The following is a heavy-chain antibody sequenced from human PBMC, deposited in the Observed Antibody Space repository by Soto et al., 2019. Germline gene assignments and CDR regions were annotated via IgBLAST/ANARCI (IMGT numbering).Heavy chain of an antibody. CDR2: IYWHDDK. D-gene: IGHD2-21*02. V-gene: IGHV2-5*01. J-gene: IGHJ5*02. CDR1: GFSLSTSGVG. CDR3: AHRLAAVVYCGGDCYHNWFDP. Sequence: QITLKESGPTLVKPTQTLTLTCTFSGFSLSTSGVGVGWIRQPPGKALEWLALIYWHDDKRYSPSLKSRLTITNAISKIQVAPTMTNIDSVDTDTDYCAHRLAAVVYCGGDCYHNWFDPWGRGTLVVVAS.